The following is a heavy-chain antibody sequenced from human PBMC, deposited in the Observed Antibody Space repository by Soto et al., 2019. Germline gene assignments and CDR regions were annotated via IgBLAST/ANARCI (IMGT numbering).Heavy chain of an antibody. CDR3: ARYGKDIVLVPAARGGMDV. CDR1: GGSISSSSYY. Sequence: SETLSLTCTVSGGSISSSSYYWGWIRQPPGKGLEWIGSIYYSGSTYYNPSLKSRVTISVDTSKNQFSLKLSSVTAADTAVYYCARYGKDIVLVPAARGGMDVWGQGTTVTVSS. D-gene: IGHD2-2*01. CDR2: IYYSGST. J-gene: IGHJ6*02. V-gene: IGHV4-39*01.